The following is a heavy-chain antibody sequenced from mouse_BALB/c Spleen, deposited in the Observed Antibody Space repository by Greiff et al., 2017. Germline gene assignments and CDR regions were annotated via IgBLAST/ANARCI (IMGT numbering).Heavy chain of an antibody. CDR2: INPGSGGT. D-gene: IGHD2-2*01. V-gene: IGHV1-54*03. CDR3: ARSGYANWYFDV. Sequence: QVHVKQSGAELVRPGTSVKVSCKASGYAFTNYLIEWVKQRPGQGLEWIGVINPGSGGTNYNEKFKGKATLTADKSSSTAYMQLSSLTSDDSAVYYCARSGYANWYFDVWGAGTTVTVSS. CDR1: GYAFTNYL. J-gene: IGHJ1*01.